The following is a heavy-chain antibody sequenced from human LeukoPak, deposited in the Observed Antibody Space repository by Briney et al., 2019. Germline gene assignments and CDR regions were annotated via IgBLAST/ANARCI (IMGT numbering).Heavy chain of an antibody. Sequence: SETLSLTCTVSGGSVSSGSYYWSWIRQPPGKGLEWIGYIYYSASTNYNPSLKTRVTISVDTSNNQFSLKLSSVTAADTAVYYCARGSRGYSYGWGQGTLVTVSS. CDR3: ARGSRGYSYG. CDR2: IYYSAST. J-gene: IGHJ4*02. CDR1: GGSVSSGSYY. D-gene: IGHD5-18*01. V-gene: IGHV4-61*01.